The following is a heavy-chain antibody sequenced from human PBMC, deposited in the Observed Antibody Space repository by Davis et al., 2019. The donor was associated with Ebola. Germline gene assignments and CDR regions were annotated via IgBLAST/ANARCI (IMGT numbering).Heavy chain of an antibody. Sequence: GESLKTPCAASGFTFSSFLMHWVRQAPGKGPVWVSRINTDGSSTAYADSVQGRFTISRDNAKNTLYLQMNSLRAEDTAVYYCAKGNGYWGHGTLVTVSS. CDR3: AKGNGY. CDR1: GFTFSSFL. J-gene: IGHJ4*01. V-gene: IGHV3-74*01. D-gene: IGHD2-8*01. CDR2: INTDGSST.